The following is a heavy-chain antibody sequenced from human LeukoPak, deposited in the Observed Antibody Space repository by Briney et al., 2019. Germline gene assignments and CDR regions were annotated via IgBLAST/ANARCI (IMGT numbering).Heavy chain of an antibody. Sequence: ASVKVSCKASGYTFTGYYMHWVRQAPGQGLEWMGWINPNSGGTNYAQKFQGRVTMTRDTPISTAYMELSRLRSDDTAVYYCAKYGYSGYGYDYWGQGTLVTVSS. V-gene: IGHV1-2*02. CDR3: AKYGYSGYGYDY. CDR2: INPNSGGT. D-gene: IGHD5-12*01. CDR1: GYTFTGYY. J-gene: IGHJ4*02.